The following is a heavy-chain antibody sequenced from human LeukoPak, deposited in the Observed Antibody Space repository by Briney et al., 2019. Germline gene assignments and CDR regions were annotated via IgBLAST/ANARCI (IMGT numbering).Heavy chain of an antibody. V-gene: IGHV3-23*01. CDR3: AKDPKGYSYGYGEGIFDY. CDR1: GFTFSSYA. J-gene: IGHJ4*02. D-gene: IGHD5-18*01. CDR2: IRGSGGST. Sequence: GGSLRLSCAASGFTFSSYAMSWVRQAPGKGLEWVSAIRGSGGSTYYADSVKGRFTISRDNSKNTLYLQMNSLRAEDTAVYYCAKDPKGYSYGYGEGIFDYWGQGTLVTVSS.